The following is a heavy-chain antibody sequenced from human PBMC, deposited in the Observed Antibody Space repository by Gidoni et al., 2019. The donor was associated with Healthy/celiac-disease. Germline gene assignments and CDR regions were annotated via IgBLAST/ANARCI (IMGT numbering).Heavy chain of an antibody. J-gene: IGHJ3*02. D-gene: IGHD1-26*01. Sequence: QVQLVESGGGVVQPGRSLRLSCAASGFTFSSYGMHWVRQAPGKGLAWVAVISYDGSNKYYADSVKGRFTISRDNSKNTLYLQMNSLRAEDTAVYYCAKSVGGAFDIWGQGTMVTVSS. CDR2: ISYDGSNK. CDR1: GFTFSSYG. V-gene: IGHV3-30*18. CDR3: AKSVGGAFDI.